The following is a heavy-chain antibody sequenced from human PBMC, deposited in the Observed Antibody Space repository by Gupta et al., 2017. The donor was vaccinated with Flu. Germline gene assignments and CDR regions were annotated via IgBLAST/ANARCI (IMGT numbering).Heavy chain of an antibody. D-gene: IGHD2-21*02. Sequence: QVQLVQSGAEVKKPGASVKVSCKASGYTFTNYGINWVRQAPGQGLEWMGWITSYNAKTNSAQKLQGRVTMTTDTSTSTAYMELRSLRADDTAVYYCARANCGGDCYSGSRYFDYWGQGTLVTVSS. V-gene: IGHV1-18*01. CDR3: ARANCGGDCYSGSRYFDY. CDR1: GYTFTNYG. CDR2: ITSYNAKT. J-gene: IGHJ4*02.